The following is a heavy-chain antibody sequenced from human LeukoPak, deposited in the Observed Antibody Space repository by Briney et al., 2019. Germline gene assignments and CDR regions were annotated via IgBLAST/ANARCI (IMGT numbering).Heavy chain of an antibody. CDR2: IYPGDSDT. CDR1: GYSYTSYW. D-gene: IGHD2-8*01. J-gene: IGHJ4*02. V-gene: IGHV5-51*01. Sequence: GESLKISCKGSGYSYTSYWVGWVRQMPGKGLEWMGIIYPGDSDTTYSPSFQGQVTISVDKSISTAYLQWSSLKASDTAMYFCAKENGFYFDYWGQGTLVTVSS. CDR3: AKENGFYFDY.